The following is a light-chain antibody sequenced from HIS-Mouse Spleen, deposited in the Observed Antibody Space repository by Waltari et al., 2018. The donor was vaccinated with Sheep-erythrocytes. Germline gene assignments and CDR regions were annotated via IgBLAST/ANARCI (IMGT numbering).Light chain of an antibody. V-gene: IGLV2-11*01. CDR1: SSDVGGYNY. Sequence: QSALTQPRSVSGSPGQSVTISCTGTSSDVGGYNYVSWYQQHPGKAPKLMIYDVIKRPSGVPDRLSGSKSGNTASLTISGLQAEDEADYYCCSYAGSYNHVFATGTKVTVL. CDR2: DVI. CDR3: CSYAGSYNHV. J-gene: IGLJ1*01.